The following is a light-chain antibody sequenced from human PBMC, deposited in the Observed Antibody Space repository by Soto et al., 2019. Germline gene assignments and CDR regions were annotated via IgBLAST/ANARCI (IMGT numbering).Light chain of an antibody. CDR2: DVS. V-gene: IGLV2-14*03. CDR3: SSYTTTTSLVV. J-gene: IGLJ2*01. Sequence: QSVLTQPASVSGSPGQSITISCSGTSSDVGGYNFVSWYQVHPGKAPRLILYDVSSRPSGVSYRFSGSKSANTASLNISRLHAGDEADYYCSSYTTTTSLVVFGGGTQLTVL. CDR1: SSDVGGYNF.